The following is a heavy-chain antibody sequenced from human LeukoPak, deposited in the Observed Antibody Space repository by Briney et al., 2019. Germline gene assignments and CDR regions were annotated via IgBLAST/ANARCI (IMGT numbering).Heavy chain of an antibody. Sequence: GASVTASCTASGGTFSSYAISWVRQAPGQGLEWMGGIIPIFGTANYAQKFQGRVTITADESTSTAYMELSSLRSEDTAVYYCATSGENYYDSSGYYYFDYWGQGTLVTVSS. D-gene: IGHD3-22*01. CDR2: IIPIFGTA. CDR1: GGTFSSYA. CDR3: ATSGENYYDSSGYYYFDY. V-gene: IGHV1-69*13. J-gene: IGHJ4*02.